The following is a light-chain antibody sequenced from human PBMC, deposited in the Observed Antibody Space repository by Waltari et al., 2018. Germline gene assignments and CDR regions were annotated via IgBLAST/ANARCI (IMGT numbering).Light chain of an antibody. J-gene: IGKJ3*01. V-gene: IGKV3-11*01. CDR2: DAS. CDR1: QRVNNN. Sequence: EIVLTQSPATLSLFPGERATLSCRASQRVNNNFAWYQQKPGQPPRPLIYDASNRATGIPARFSGSGSGTDFTLTISSLEPEDFAVYFCQQHNSWPPIFTFGPGTKVDIK. CDR3: QQHNSWPPIFT.